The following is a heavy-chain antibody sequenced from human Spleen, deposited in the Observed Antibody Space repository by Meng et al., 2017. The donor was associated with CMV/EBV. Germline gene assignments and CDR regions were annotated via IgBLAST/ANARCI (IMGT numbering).Heavy chain of an antibody. V-gene: IGHV3-74*01. CDR1: GFTFSSYW. Sequence: LSLTCAASGFTFSSYWMHWVRQAPGKGLVWVSRINSDGSSTSYADSVKGRFTISRDNAKNTLYLQMNSLRAEDTAVYYCARDLDYKVFGINYYYGMDVWGQGTTVTVSS. D-gene: IGHD3-3*01. CDR2: INSDGSST. CDR3: ARDLDYKVFGINYYYGMDV. J-gene: IGHJ6*02.